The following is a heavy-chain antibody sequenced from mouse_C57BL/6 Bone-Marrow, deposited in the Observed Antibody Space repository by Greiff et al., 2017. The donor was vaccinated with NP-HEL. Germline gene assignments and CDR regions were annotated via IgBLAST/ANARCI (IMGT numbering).Heavy chain of an antibody. CDR3: AIIYYDYDGHFDV. D-gene: IGHD2-4*01. CDR1: GYAFRSSW. CDR2: IYPGDGDT. V-gene: IGHV1-80*01. Sequence: QVQLQQSGAELVKPGASVQISCKASGYAFRSSWLNWVPQRPGKGLEWIGQIYPGDGDTNYNGKFKGKATLTADKSSSTAYMQLSSLTSEDSAVYFCAIIYYDYDGHFDVWGTGTTVTVSS. J-gene: IGHJ1*03.